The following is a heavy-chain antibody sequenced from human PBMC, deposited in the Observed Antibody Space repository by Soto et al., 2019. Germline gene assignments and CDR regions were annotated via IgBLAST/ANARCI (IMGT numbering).Heavy chain of an antibody. CDR3: ARRSSSWSFDY. D-gene: IGHD6-13*01. CDR1: GFTFSSYA. J-gene: IGHJ4*02. Sequence: EVQLLESGRGLVQPGGSLRLSCAASGFTFSSYAMSWVRQAPGKGLEWVSVISGSGGSTYYADSVKGRFTISRDNSKNTLYLQMNSLRAEDTAVYYCARRSSSWSFDYWGQGTLVTVSS. V-gene: IGHV3-23*01. CDR2: ISGSGGST.